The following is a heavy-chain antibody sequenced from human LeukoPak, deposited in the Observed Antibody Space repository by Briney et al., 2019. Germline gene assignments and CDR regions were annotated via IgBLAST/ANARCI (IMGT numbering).Heavy chain of an antibody. J-gene: IGHJ4*02. D-gene: IGHD4-17*01. CDR1: GFSFGSYA. CDR3: ARDQYGDYALDD. V-gene: IGHV3-21*01. CDR2: ISSISYI. Sequence: GGSLRLSCVASGFSFGSYAMNWVRQAPGKGLEWVSSISSISYIYYAELVKGRFTISRDTAKNLLYLEMNSLRAEDTAVYYCARDQYGDYALDDWGQGTLVTVSS.